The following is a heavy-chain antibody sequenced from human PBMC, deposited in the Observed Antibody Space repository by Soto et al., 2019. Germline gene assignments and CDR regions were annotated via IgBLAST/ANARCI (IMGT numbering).Heavy chain of an antibody. CDR3: ARVYCSGGSCYSIDY. D-gene: IGHD2-15*01. V-gene: IGHV1-46*03. CDR1: GYTFTSYY. Sequence: QVQLVQSGAEVKKPGASVKVSCKASGYTFTSYYMHWVRQAPGQGLEWMGIINPSGGSTSYAQKFQGRVTVTRDTSTSTVCLELSSLRSEDTAVYYCARVYCSGGSCYSIDYWGQGTLVTVSS. CDR2: INPSGGST. J-gene: IGHJ4*02.